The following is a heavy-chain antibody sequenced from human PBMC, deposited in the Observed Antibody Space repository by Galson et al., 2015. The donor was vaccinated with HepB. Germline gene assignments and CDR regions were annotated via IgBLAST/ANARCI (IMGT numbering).Heavy chain of an antibody. Sequence: TLSLTCSVSGGSISSDTYYWSWIRQPAGKGLEWIGRIYGSGSTNYNPSLKSRVTMSVDTSKNQFSLKLNSVTAADTAVYYCARASPGYAYGTGDAFDIWGQGTLVTVSA. CDR1: GGSISSDTYY. J-gene: IGHJ3*02. CDR2: IYGSGST. V-gene: IGHV4-61*02. CDR3: ARASPGYAYGTGDAFDI. D-gene: IGHD5-18*01.